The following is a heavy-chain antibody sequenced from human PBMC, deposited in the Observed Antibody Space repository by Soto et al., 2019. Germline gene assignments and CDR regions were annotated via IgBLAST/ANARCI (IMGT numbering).Heavy chain of an antibody. V-gene: IGHV4-30-4*01. J-gene: IGHJ4*02. CDR2: IYYSGST. D-gene: IGHD3-16*02. Sequence: PSETLSLTCTVSGGSISSGDYYWSWIRQPPGKGLEWIGYIYYSGSTYYIPSLKSRVTISVDTSKNQFSLKLSSVTAADTAVYYCAASSDYVWGSYRSIDYWGQGTLVTVSS. CDR3: AASSDYVWGSYRSIDY. CDR1: GGSISSGDYY.